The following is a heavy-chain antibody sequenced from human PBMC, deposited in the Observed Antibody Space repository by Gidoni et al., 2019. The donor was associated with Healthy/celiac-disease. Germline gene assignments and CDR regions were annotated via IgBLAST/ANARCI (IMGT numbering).Heavy chain of an antibody. J-gene: IGHJ4*02. CDR1: GFTLSRYA. D-gene: IGHD3-22*01. V-gene: IGHV3-30*01. CDR2: ISYDGSNK. Sequence: QVQLVESGGGVVQPGRSLRLSCAASGFTLSRYAMNWVRQAPGKGHGGGAVISYDGSNKYYADSVEGRFTISRDNSKNTLYLQMNSLRAEDTAVYYCARFKIGGFYYDSSGGQYYFDYWGQGTLVTVSS. CDR3: ARFKIGGFYYDSSGGQYYFDY.